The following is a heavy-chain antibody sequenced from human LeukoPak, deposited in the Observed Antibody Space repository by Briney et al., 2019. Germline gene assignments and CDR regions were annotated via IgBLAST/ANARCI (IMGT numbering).Heavy chain of an antibody. Sequence: ASVKVSCKASGYTFTSYGFSWVRQAPGQGLEWMGWISAYNGNTNYAQKLQGRVTMTTDTSTSTAYMELRSLRSDDTAVYYCARDSPSEWEQPMDFDYWGQGTLVTVSS. J-gene: IGHJ4*02. V-gene: IGHV1-18*01. CDR2: ISAYNGNT. CDR1: GYTFTSYG. D-gene: IGHD1-26*01. CDR3: ARDSPSEWEQPMDFDY.